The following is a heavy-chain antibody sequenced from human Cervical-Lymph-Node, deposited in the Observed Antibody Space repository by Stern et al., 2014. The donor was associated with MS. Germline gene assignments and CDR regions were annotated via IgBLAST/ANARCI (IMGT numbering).Heavy chain of an antibody. J-gene: IGHJ4*02. CDR1: GYSFTKSW. V-gene: IGHV5-51*03. Sequence: MQLVQSGAEVEKPGDSLKISCKGSGYSFTKSWIGWVRQMPGKGLEWMGFIYPGDSDTRYSPSFQGQVTIPADKSINTAYLQWSSLKASDTAIYYCARLKGSLTRGTYFDFWGQGTLVSVSS. CDR3: ARLKGSLTRGTYFDF. D-gene: IGHD4-17*01. CDR2: IYPGDSDT.